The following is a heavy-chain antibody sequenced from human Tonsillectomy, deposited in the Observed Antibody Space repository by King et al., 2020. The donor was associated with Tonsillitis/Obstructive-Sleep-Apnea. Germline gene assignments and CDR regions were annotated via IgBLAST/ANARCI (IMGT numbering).Heavy chain of an antibody. CDR2: INHSGST. D-gene: IGHD6-19*01. CDR1: GGSFNGYS. V-gene: IGHV4-34*01. CDR3: ARSSGWYWFDP. J-gene: IGHJ5*02. Sequence: VQLQQWGAGLLKPSETLSLTCAVYGGSFNGYSWSWLRQLPGKGLEWIGEINHSGSTNYNPSLKSRVTISVGTSKNQFSLKLSSVTAADTAVYYCARSSGWYWFDPWGQGTLVTVSS.